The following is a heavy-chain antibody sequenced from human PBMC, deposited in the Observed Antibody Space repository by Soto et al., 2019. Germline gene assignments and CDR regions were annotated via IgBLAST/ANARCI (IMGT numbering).Heavy chain of an antibody. J-gene: IGHJ3*02. CDR3: AEGKGASGYYYDAFAI. D-gene: IGHD3-22*01. CDR1: GYTFIRYA. Sequence: QVQLVQSGAEVKKPGASVKVSCKASGYTFIRYAIHWVRQAPGQRLEWMGWINAGNGNTKYSQKFQGRVTITRDTSASTGYMELSSLESEDTAVYHPAEGKGASGYYYDAFAIWGQGTKVTVSS. V-gene: IGHV1-3*01. CDR2: INAGNGNT.